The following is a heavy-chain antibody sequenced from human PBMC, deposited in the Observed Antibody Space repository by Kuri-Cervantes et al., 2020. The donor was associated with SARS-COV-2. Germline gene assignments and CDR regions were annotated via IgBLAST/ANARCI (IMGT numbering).Heavy chain of an antibody. J-gene: IGHJ4*02. CDR2: INHSGST. CDR3: ARGSILLGFGESPPDY. Sequence: GSLRLSCAVYGGSFSGYYWSWIRQPPGKGLEWFGEINHSGSTNYNPSLKSRVTISVDTSKNQFSLKLSSVTAADTAVYYCARGSILLGFGESPPDYWGQGTLVTVSS. V-gene: IGHV4-34*01. CDR1: GGSFSGYY. D-gene: IGHD3-10*01.